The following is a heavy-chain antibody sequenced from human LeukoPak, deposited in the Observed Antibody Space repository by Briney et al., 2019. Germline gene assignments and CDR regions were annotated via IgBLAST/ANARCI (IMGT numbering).Heavy chain of an antibody. Sequence: PSETLSLTCAVYGGSFSGYYWSWIRQPPGKGLEWIGEINHSGSTNYNPSLTSRVTISVDTSENQFSLKLNSVTAADTAVYYCARAQYSSSWYDYWGQGTLVTVSS. CDR2: INHSGST. J-gene: IGHJ4*02. CDR1: GGSFSGYY. CDR3: ARAQYSSSWYDY. V-gene: IGHV4-34*01. D-gene: IGHD6-13*01.